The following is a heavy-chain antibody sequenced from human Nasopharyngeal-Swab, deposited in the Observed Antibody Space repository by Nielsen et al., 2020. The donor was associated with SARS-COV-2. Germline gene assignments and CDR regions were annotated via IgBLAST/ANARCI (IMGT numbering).Heavy chain of an antibody. J-gene: IGHJ4*02. CDR1: GFTFSSYA. Sequence: GESLKISCAASGFTFSSYAMSWVRQAPGKGLEWVSAISGSGGSTYYADSVKGRFTISRDNSKNTLYLQMNSLRAEDTAVYYCARWKYYDFWSGPIDYWGQGTLVTVSS. CDR2: ISGSGGST. V-gene: IGHV3-23*01. CDR3: ARWKYYDFWSGPIDY. D-gene: IGHD3-3*01.